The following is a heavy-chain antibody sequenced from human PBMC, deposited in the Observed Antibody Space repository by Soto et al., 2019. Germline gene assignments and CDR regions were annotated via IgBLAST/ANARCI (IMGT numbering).Heavy chain of an antibody. CDR3: ARVNSGRTWLDP. V-gene: IGHV4-61*01. J-gene: IGHJ5*02. CDR1: GDSVSSASFY. D-gene: IGHD6-19*01. CDR2: LYFRGST. Sequence: SETLSLTCTVSGDSVSSASFYWIWIRQAPGKGLEWIGFLYFRGSTTYNPSLKSRVTMSLDTSTNQFSLNLSSVTPADTAVYYCARVNSGRTWLDPWGQGTLVTVYS.